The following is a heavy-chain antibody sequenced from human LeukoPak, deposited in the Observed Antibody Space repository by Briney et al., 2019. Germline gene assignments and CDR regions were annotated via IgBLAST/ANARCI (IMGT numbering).Heavy chain of an antibody. CDR2: FYTSGST. V-gene: IGHV4-61*02. CDR3: ARDGCSGGTCSPYN. CDR1: GYSISSGYY. J-gene: IGHJ4*02. D-gene: IGHD2-15*01. Sequence: PSETLSLTCTVSGYSISSGYYWRWIRQPAGKGLEWIGRFYTSGSTNYNPSLKSRVTISVDTSKNQFSLKLSSVTAADTAVYYCARDGCSGGTCSPYNWGQGTLVTVSS.